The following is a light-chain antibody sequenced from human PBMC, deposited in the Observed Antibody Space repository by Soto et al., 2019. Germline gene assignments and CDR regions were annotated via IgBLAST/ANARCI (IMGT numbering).Light chain of an antibody. CDR3: QHYANLPLT. CDR2: DAS. V-gene: IGKV1-33*01. CDR1: HDITIY. J-gene: IGKJ4*01. Sequence: DIQMTQSPSSLSASVGDRVTITCQASHDITIYLNWYQQRPGKAPKLLIYDASNLEAGVPSRSSGSGSGTDFTFTINSLQPEDIATYYCQHYANLPLTFGGGTKVEIK.